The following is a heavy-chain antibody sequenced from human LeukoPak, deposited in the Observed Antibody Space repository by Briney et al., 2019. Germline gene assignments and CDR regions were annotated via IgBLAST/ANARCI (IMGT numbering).Heavy chain of an antibody. D-gene: IGHD3-10*01. V-gene: IGHV3-20*04. J-gene: IGHJ4*02. CDR3: ARERGFNYFDC. Sequence: GGTLRLSCAASGFTFSRYGMSWVRQAPGKGLEWVSGINWNGGSTGYADSVKGRFTISRDYAKNTLYLQMNSLRAEDTAVYYCARERGFNYFDCWGQGTLVTVSS. CDR2: INWNGGST. CDR1: GFTFSRYG.